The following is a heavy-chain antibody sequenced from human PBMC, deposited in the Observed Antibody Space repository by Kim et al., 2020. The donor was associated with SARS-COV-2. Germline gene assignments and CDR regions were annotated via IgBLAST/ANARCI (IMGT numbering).Heavy chain of an antibody. CDR3: ARLPRGVGTPAFDI. V-gene: IGHV4-59*01. CDR2: IYYSGST. J-gene: IGHJ3*02. CDR1: GGSISSYY. Sequence: SETLSLTCTVSGGSISSYYWSWIRQPPGKGLEWIGYIYYSGSTNYNPSLKSRVTISVDTSKNQFSLKLSSVTAADTAVYYCARLPRGVGTPAFDIWGQGTMVTVSS. D-gene: IGHD1-26*01.